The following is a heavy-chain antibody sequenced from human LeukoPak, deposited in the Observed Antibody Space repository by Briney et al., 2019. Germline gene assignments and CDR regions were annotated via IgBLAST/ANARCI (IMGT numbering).Heavy chain of an antibody. CDR1: GGSISNYY. J-gene: IGHJ4*02. CDR2: IYYSGNT. D-gene: IGHD2-15*01. CDR3: ARKYCSGGSCYCFDY. Sequence: SETLSLTCTVSGGSISNYYWSWIRQPPGKGLEWIGYIYYSGNTNYNPSLKSRVTISVDTSKNQFSLKLSSVTAADTAVYYCARKYCSGGSCYCFDYWGQGTLVTVSS. V-gene: IGHV4-59*08.